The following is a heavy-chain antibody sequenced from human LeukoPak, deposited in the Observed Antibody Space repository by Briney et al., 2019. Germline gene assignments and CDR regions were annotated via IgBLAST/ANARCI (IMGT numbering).Heavy chain of an antibody. CDR2: ITSRDGTT. J-gene: IGHJ4*02. CDR1: GFTFSIYA. CDR3: ARDRPNYYGSDGHYYRRDGDY. D-gene: IGHD3-22*01. V-gene: IGHV3-23*01. Sequence: PGGSLRLSCAASGFTFSIYAMSWVRQTPGKGLEWVSSITSRDGTTYYADSVKGRFTISRDNSENTLYLQMNSLRAEDSALYYCARDRPNYYGSDGHYYRRDGDYWGQGTLVTVSS.